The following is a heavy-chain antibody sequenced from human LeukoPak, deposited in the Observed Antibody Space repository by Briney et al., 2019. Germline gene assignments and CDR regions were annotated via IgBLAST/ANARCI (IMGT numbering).Heavy chain of an antibody. D-gene: IGHD4-17*01. CDR3: ARAGFFDYGDYGPTGD. CDR1: GYTFTSYA. V-gene: IGHV1-3*01. Sequence: ASVKVSCKASGYTFTSYAMHWVRQAPGQRLEWMGWINAGNGNTKYSQKFQGRVTMTRDTSTSTVYMELSSLRSEDTAVYYCARAGFFDYGDYGPTGDWGQGTLVTVSS. J-gene: IGHJ4*02. CDR2: INAGNGNT.